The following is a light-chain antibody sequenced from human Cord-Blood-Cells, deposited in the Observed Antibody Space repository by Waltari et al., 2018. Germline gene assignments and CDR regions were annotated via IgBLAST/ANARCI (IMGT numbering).Light chain of an antibody. CDR2: GAS. CDR1: QCVSSSY. CDR3: QQYGSSPVT. J-gene: IGKJ1*01. Sequence: IVSTQSAGSLSLSPGERATLLCRASQCVSSSYLAWYQQTPGQAPSLLIYGASSRATGTPDRFSGSVSGTDFTLSISRLEPEDLAVYYCQQYGSSPVTFGQGTKVEI. V-gene: IGKV3-20*01.